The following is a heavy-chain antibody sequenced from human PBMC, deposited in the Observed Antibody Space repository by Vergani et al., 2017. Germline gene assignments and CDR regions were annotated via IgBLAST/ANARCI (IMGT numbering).Heavy chain of an antibody. D-gene: IGHD6-19*01. V-gene: IGHV7-4-1*01. Sequence: QEQLVQSGSELKKPGASVKVSCKASGYSFNNYAIHWVRQAPGQGLEWMGWINPTTGNPTYARAFTGRFVFSLDTSISTAYLQIGSLKAEDTAVYFCARXKRGRLAVGATDSWGQGTLLTVSS. CDR1: GYSFNNYA. J-gene: IGHJ4*02. CDR2: INPTTGNP. CDR3: ARXKRGRLAVGATDS.